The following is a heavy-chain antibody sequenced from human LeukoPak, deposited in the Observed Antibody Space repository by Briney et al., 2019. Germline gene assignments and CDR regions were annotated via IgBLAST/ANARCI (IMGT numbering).Heavy chain of an antibody. CDR3: AKSSELRSLGWFQGSHMDV. CDR1: GFYVSTYA. D-gene: IGHD3-3*01. V-gene: IGHV3-23*01. J-gene: IGHJ6*03. CDR2: LSGSGVLT. Sequence: GGSLRLSCAASGFYVSTYAMNWVRLAPGKGPEWVSSLSGSGVLTNYADSVKGRFTISRDTSKNTLHLQMNSLTFEDTAIYFCAKSSELRSLGWFQGSHMDVWGKGTTVTVSS.